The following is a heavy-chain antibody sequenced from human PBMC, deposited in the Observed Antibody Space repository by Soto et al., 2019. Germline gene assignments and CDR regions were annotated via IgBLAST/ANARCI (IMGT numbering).Heavy chain of an antibody. V-gene: IGHV1-18*01. CDR3: ARYYYDSSGYPPLNWFDP. J-gene: IGHJ5*02. Sequence: GASVKVSCKASGYTFTSYGISWVRQAPGQGLEWMGWISAYNGNTKYSQKFQGRVTITRDTSASTAYMELSSLRSEDTAVYYCARYYYDSSGYPPLNWFDPWGQGTLVTVSS. CDR2: ISAYNGNT. D-gene: IGHD3-22*01. CDR1: GYTFTSYG.